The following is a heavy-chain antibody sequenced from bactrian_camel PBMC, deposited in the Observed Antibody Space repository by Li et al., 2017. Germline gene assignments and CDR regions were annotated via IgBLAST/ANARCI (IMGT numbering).Heavy chain of an antibody. Sequence: HVQLVESGGGSLQAGGSLRLSCAASGYTYSTYCMGWFRQAPGKEREGVALIYTGDDSAYYDDSVKGRFTISRDNAKNTLYLQLNSLKTEDTAMYYCAKAVSGCGDSDYSIDSADRGQGTQVTVS. D-gene: IGHD2*01. CDR2: IYTGDDSA. V-gene: IGHV3S1*01. J-gene: IGHJ4*01. CDR1: GYTYSTYC.